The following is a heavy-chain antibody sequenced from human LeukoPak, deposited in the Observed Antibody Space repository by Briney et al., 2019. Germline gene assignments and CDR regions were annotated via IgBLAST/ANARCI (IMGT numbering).Heavy chain of an antibody. V-gene: IGHV4-38-2*01. CDR3: ARHHRLYYYDSSGYYVDY. Sequence: SETLSLTCAVSGYSISSGYYWGWIRQPPGKGLEWIGIIYHSGSTYYNPSLKSRVTRSVDTSKNQFSLKLSSVTAADTAVYYCARHHRLYYYDSSGYYVDYWGQGTLVTVSS. CDR1: GYSISSGYY. J-gene: IGHJ4*02. CDR2: IYHSGST. D-gene: IGHD3-22*01.